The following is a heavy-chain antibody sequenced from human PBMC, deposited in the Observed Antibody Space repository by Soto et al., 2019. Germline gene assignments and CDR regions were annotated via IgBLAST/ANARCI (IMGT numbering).Heavy chain of an antibody. CDR2: ISAYNGNT. J-gene: IGHJ6*02. CDR1: GYTFTSYG. CDR3: AREVEGVVVCYYYGMDV. Sequence: ASMKASCKASGYTFTSYGISWVRQAPGQGLEWMGWISAYNGNTNYTQKLQGRVTMTTDTSTSRAYMELRSLRSDDTAVYYCAREVEGVVVCYYYGMDVWGQGTTVTVSS. D-gene: IGHD2-2*01. V-gene: IGHV1-18*01.